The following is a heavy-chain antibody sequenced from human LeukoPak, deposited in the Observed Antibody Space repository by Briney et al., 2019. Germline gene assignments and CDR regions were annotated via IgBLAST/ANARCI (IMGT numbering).Heavy chain of an antibody. CDR1: GFTFSTYD. V-gene: IGHV3-13*01. D-gene: IGHD2-8*01. J-gene: IGHJ4*02. CDR3: ARQNRNGFDY. Sequence: GGSLRLSCAASGFTFSTYDFHWVRQTTGKGLEWVSATATAGDTWYSGSVKGRFTISRENAKSSMYLQMNSLRVGDTAVYYCARQNRNGFDYWGEGTLVSVSS. CDR2: TATAGDT.